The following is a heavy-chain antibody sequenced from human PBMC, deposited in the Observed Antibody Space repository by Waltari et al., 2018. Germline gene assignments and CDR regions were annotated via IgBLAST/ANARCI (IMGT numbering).Heavy chain of an antibody. CDR1: GFTFGSYW. V-gene: IGHV3-74*01. CDR2: IKSDGSST. J-gene: IGHJ6*02. CDR3: AKGGSTVMDV. Sequence: EVQLVESGGGLVQPGGSLRLSCAASGFTFGSYWMHWVSQVPGKGLVWVSRIKSDGSSTSYADSVKGRFTISRDNAKNTLYLQMNSLRAEDTAVYYCAKGGSTVMDVWGQGTTVTVSS. D-gene: IGHD2-2*01.